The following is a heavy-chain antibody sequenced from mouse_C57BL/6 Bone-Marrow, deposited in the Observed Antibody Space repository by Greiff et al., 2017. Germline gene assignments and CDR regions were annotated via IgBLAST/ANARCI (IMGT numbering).Heavy chain of an antibody. Sequence: EVKLVESGGGLVKPGGSLKLSCAASGFTFSSYAMSWVRQTPEKRLELVATISDGGSYTYYPDNVKGRFTISRDNAKNNLYLQMSHLKSEDTAMYDCARERNWDEWYFDVWGTGTTVTVSS. CDR3: ARERNWDEWYFDV. J-gene: IGHJ1*03. CDR1: GFTFSSYA. V-gene: IGHV5-4*01. CDR2: ISDGGSYT. D-gene: IGHD4-1*02.